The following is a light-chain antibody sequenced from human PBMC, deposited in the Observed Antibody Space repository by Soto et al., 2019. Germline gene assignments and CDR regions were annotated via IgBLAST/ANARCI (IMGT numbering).Light chain of an antibody. V-gene: IGLV1-47*01. J-gene: IGLJ1*01. CDR2: RDN. CDR1: SFNIGDNY. Sequence: QSGLTQPPSASGTPGQRVTISCSGSSFNIGDNYVYWYQQLPGTAPKLLIHRDNQRPSGVPDRFSGSNSATSASLAISGLRSGDEADYYSATWHDGRQVFGNGNKLTVL. CDR3: ATWHDGRQV.